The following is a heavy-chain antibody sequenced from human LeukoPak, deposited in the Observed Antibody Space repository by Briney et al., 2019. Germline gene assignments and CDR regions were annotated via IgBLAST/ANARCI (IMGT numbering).Heavy chain of an antibody. V-gene: IGHV4-31*03. CDR1: GGSISSGGYS. J-gene: IGHJ3*02. D-gene: IGHD2-21*02. CDR2: IYYSGST. Sequence: SETLSLTCTVSGGSISSGGYSWSWIRQHPGKGLEWIGYIYYSGSTYYNPSLKSRVTISVDTSKNRFSLKLSSVTAADTAVYYCARDRAYCGGDCSPGDAFDIWGQGTMVTVSS. CDR3: ARDRAYCGGDCSPGDAFDI.